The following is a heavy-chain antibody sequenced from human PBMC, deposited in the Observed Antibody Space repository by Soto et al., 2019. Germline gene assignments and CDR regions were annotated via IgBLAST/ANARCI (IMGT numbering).Heavy chain of an antibody. D-gene: IGHD3-3*01. CDR3: ARERRGFGYIDY. J-gene: IGHJ4*02. V-gene: IGHV4-59*02. CDR2: IIHRGTS. Sequence: PWETLPLTCTVSGDSVDQSYWSWIRQSPGKRMEWIGYIIHRGTSKYNPSLNSRVTMSLDTSKNQVSLRLTSVTAADTAIYFCARERRGFGYIDYWGLGTLVTVSS. CDR1: GDSVDQSY.